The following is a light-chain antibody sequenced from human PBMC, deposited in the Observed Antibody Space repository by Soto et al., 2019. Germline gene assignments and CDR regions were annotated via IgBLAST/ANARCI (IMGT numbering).Light chain of an antibody. CDR1: QSVSNS. Sequence: EIVLTQSPATVSLSTGKRATRSCRSSQSVSNSLAWYQQKPGQPPRLLIYDVSNRATGIPARFSGSGSGTDFTLTITSLEPEDFAVYFCHQRYNWPRVTFGQGTRLEN. J-gene: IGKJ5*01. CDR3: HQRYNWPRVT. V-gene: IGKV3-11*01. CDR2: DVS.